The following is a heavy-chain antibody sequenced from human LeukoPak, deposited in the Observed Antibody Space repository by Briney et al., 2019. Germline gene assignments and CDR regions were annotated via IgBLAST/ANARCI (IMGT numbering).Heavy chain of an antibody. CDR1: GYTFTTYY. CDR2: LNPSGGST. J-gene: IGHJ4*02. V-gene: IGHV1-46*01. CDR3: ARDGSTWQFDY. D-gene: IGHD6-13*01. Sequence: ASVKVSCKASGYTFTTYYMHWVRQAPGQGLEWMGILNPSGGSTTYAQKFQGRVTMTRDTSTSTVYMELSSLRSEDTVVYYCARDGSTWQFDYWGQGTLVTVSS.